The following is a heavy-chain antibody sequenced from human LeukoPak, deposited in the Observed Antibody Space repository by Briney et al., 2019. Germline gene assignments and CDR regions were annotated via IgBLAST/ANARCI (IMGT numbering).Heavy chain of an antibody. CDR1: GYSISSGYY. J-gene: IGHJ3*02. D-gene: IGHD5-24*01. Sequence: PSETLSLTCTVSGYSISSGYYWGWIRQPPGKGLEWIGSIYHSGSTYYNPSLKSRVTLSVDTSKNQFSLKLSSVTAADTAVYYCARDGYNLWAFYIWGQGTMVTVSS. V-gene: IGHV4-38-2*02. CDR3: ARDGYNLWAFYI. CDR2: IYHSGST.